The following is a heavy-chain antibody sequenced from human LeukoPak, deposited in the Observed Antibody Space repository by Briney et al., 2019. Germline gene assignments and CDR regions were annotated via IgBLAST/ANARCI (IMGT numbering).Heavy chain of an antibody. V-gene: IGHV1-8*03. CDR2: MNPNSANT. Sequence: ASVKVSCKASGYTFASYDINWVRQATGQGLEWMGWMNPNSANTGYAQKFQGRVTITRNTSISTTYMELSSLRFEDTAVYYCARGRERGSSSSFTDYWGQGTLVIVSS. J-gene: IGHJ4*02. CDR3: ARGRERGSSSSFTDY. CDR1: GYTFASYD. D-gene: IGHD6-6*01.